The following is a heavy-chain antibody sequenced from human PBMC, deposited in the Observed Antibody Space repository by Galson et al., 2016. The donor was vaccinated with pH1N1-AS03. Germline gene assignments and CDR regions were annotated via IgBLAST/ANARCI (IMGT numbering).Heavy chain of an antibody. CDR2: IAWNSGIT. Sequence: SLRLSCAASGFDFSGYAMHWVRQAPGKGLEWVSGIAWNSGITGYGDSVKGRFTLSRDNAKNSLYLQMNSLKPEDTALYYCARAVGRGYEARLLDCWGQGTLVTVSS. D-gene: IGHD5-12*01. CDR1: GFDFSGYA. J-gene: IGHJ4*02. CDR3: ARAVGRGYEARLLDC. V-gene: IGHV3-9*01.